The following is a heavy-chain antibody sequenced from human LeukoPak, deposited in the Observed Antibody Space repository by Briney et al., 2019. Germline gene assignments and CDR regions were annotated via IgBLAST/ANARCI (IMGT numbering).Heavy chain of an antibody. J-gene: IGHJ4*02. CDR3: ARGGAVADAFSSVGYYSDY. D-gene: IGHD6-19*01. CDR1: GGSFSGYY. V-gene: IGHV4-34*01. Sequence: SETLSLTCAVYGGSFSGYYWSWIRQPPGKGLEWIGEINHSGSTNYNPSLKSRVTISVDTSKNQFSLKLSSVTAADTAVYYCARGGAVADAFSSVGYYSDYWGQGTLVTVSS. CDR2: INHSGST.